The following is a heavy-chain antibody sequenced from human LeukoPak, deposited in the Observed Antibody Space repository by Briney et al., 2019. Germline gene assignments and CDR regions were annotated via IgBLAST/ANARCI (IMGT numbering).Heavy chain of an antibody. Sequence: AGGSLRLSCAASGFTFSSKWVSWVRQAPGKGLEWVANIKYDGSEKYYVDSVKGRFTISRDNAKNSLYLQMNSLRAEDTAVYYCARDGSGEWPIGYWGQGTLVTVSS. V-gene: IGHV3-7*01. J-gene: IGHJ1*01. CDR2: IKYDGSEK. CDR1: GFTFSSKW. D-gene: IGHD3-10*01. CDR3: ARDGSGEWPIGY.